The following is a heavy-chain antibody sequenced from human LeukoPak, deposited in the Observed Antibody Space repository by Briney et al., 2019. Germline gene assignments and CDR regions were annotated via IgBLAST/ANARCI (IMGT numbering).Heavy chain of an antibody. V-gene: IGHV3-21*01. Sequence: GGSLRLSCAASGFTFSSYEMNWVRQAPGKGLEWVSSIGSSSSYIYYADSVKGRFTISRDNAKNSLYLQMNSLRAEDTAVYYCARDLTDPPYYYYYIDVWGKGTTVTISS. CDR1: GFTFSSYE. CDR2: IGSSSSYI. CDR3: ARDLTDPPYYYYYIDV. J-gene: IGHJ6*03.